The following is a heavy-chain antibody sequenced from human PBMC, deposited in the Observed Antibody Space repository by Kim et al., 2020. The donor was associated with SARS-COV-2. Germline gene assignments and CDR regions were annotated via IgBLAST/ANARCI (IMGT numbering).Heavy chain of an antibody. CDR1: GYTLTELS. CDR3: ATSEGGNGDLYDY. Sequence: ASVKVSCKVSGYTLTELSMHWVRQAPGKGLEWMGGFDSEDGETIYAQKFQGRVTMTEDTSTDTAYMELSSLRSEDTPVYYCATSEGGNGDLYDYWGQGTLVTVSS. V-gene: IGHV1-24*01. J-gene: IGHJ4*02. D-gene: IGHD4-17*01. CDR2: FDSEDGET.